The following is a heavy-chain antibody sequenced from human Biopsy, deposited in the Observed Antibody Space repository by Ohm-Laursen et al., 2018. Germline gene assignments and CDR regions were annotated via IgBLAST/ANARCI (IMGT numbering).Heavy chain of an antibody. CDR2: IIPMFGTA. J-gene: IGHJ4*02. Sequence: GASVTASRTVSGGTFINYALSWARPAPGPGLGRMGEIIPMFGTADYAQMFQGRVTISADESTSTSYMELSSLTTEDTAIYYCARGPHSGSHSCFDYWGRGTLVTVSS. D-gene: IGHD1-26*01. V-gene: IGHV1-69*13. CDR3: ARGPHSGSHSCFDY. CDR1: GGTFINYA.